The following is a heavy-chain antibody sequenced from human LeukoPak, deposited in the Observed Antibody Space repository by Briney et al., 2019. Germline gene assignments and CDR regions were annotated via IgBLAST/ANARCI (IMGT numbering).Heavy chain of an antibody. D-gene: IGHD2-15*01. Sequence: GGSLRLSCAASGFTFSSYAMSWVRQAPGKGLVWVSRINSDGSDTTYADSVKGRFTISRDNVENTLYLQMNSLRAEDTAVYFCARVGCVSGSCTDFDSWGQGTLVTVSS. V-gene: IGHV3-74*01. CDR2: INSDGSDT. CDR3: ARVGCVSGSCTDFDS. CDR1: GFTFSSYA. J-gene: IGHJ4*02.